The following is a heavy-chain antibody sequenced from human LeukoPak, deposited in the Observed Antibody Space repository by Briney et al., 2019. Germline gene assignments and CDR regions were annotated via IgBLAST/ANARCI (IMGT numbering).Heavy chain of an antibody. Sequence: TSETLSLTCTVSGGSISSGGYYWSWIRQHPGKGLEWIGYIYYSGGTYYNPSLKSRVTISVDTSKNQFSLKLSSVTAADTAVYYCARARRRDGYKSSFDYWGQGTLVTVSS. V-gene: IGHV4-31*03. J-gene: IGHJ4*02. CDR1: GGSISSGGYY. CDR2: IYYSGGT. CDR3: ARARRRDGYKSSFDY. D-gene: IGHD5-24*01.